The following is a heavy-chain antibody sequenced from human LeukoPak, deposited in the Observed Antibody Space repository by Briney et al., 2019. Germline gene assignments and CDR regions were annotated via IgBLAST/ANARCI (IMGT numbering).Heavy chain of an antibody. CDR3: ANYGDYQYFDY. V-gene: IGHV3-30*18. J-gene: IGHJ4*02. Sequence: GGSLRLSCAASGFTFINYGMHWVRQAPGKGLEWVAVISYDGTNKYYADSVKGRFTISRGNSKNTLYLQMNSLKTDDTAVYYCANYGDYQYFDYWGQGTPVTVSS. CDR2: ISYDGTNK. CDR1: GFTFINYG. D-gene: IGHD4-17*01.